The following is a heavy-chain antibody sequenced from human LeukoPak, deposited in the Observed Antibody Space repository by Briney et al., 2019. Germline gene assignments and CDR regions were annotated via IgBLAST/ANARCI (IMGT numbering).Heavy chain of an antibody. Sequence: HAGGSLRLSCAASGFTFSSYSMNWVRQAPGKGLEWVSVIGCSGDTTRYADSVKGRFTISRDKSKTTLFLQMDSLRVEDTAVYYCASKFGESYYYYYGLDVWGQGTTVTVSS. CDR3: ASKFGESYYYYYGLDV. V-gene: IGHV3-23*01. D-gene: IGHD3-10*01. CDR1: GFTFSSYS. J-gene: IGHJ6*02. CDR2: IGCSGDTT.